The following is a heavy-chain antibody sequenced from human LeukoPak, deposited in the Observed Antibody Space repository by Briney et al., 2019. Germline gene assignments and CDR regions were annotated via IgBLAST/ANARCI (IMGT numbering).Heavy chain of an antibody. V-gene: IGHV1-18*01. CDR1: GYSFTSYG. CDR3: ARDRMDTGTYFDY. J-gene: IGHJ4*02. Sequence: ASVKVSCKASGYSFTSYGITWVRQAPGQGLEWMGWISGYNGDTNYVQKLQGRVTMTTDTSTSTAYMELRSLRSDDTAMYYCARDRMDTGTYFDYWGQGTLVTVSS. CDR2: ISGYNGDT. D-gene: IGHD5-18*01.